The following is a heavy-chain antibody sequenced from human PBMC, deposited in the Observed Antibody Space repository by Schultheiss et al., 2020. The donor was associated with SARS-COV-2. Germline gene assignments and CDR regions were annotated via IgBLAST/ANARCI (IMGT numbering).Heavy chain of an antibody. D-gene: IGHD4-23*01. J-gene: IGHJ4*02. CDR2: ISGSGSTI. CDR3: ASGQDYGGNVMY. V-gene: IGHV3-23*01. CDR1: GFTFSSYA. Sequence: GGSLRLSCAASGFTFSSYAMSWVRQAPGKGLEWVSAISGSGSTIYYADSVKGRFTISRDDAKNSLYLQMNSLRAEDTAVYYCASGQDYGGNVMYWGQGTLVTVSS.